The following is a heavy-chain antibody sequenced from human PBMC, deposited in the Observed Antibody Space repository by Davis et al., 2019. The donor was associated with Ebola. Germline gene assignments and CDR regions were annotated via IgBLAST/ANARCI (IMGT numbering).Heavy chain of an antibody. CDR2: INSDGSST. D-gene: IGHD2-15*01. Sequence: HTGGSLRLSCAASGFTFSSYWMHWVRQAPGKGLVWVSRINSDGSSTSYADSVKGRVTISRDNAKNTLYLQLNSLKTEDTAVYYCTSPLHCSGGSCYSEGWGQGTLVTVSS. CDR3: TSPLHCSGGSCYSEG. CDR1: GFTFSSYW. J-gene: IGHJ4*02. V-gene: IGHV3-74*01.